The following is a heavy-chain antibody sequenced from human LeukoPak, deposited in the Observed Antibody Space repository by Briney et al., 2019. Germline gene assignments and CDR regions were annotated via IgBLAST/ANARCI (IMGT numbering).Heavy chain of an antibody. CDR3: AKAELRGYSYGFDY. D-gene: IGHD5-18*01. CDR2: ISGSGGST. Sequence: PGGSLRLSCAASGFTFSSYAMSWVRQAPGKGLKGFSAISGSGGSTYYADSVKGRFTISRDNSKNTLYLQMNSLRAEDTAVYYCAKAELRGYSYGFDYWGQGTLVTVSS. CDR1: GFTFSSYA. J-gene: IGHJ4*02. V-gene: IGHV3-23*01.